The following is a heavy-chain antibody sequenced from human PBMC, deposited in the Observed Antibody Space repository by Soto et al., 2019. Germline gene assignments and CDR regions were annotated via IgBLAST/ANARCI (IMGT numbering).Heavy chain of an antibody. CDR1: GFTFSSYG. Sequence: GGSLRLSCAASGFTFSSYGMHWVRQAPGKGLEWVAVIGYDGSNKYYADSVKGRFTISRDNSKNTRYLQMNSLRAEDTAVYYCARSTWFGELFHDYWGQGTLVTVSS. J-gene: IGHJ4*02. CDR2: IGYDGSNK. D-gene: IGHD3-10*01. CDR3: ARSTWFGELFHDY. V-gene: IGHV3-33*01.